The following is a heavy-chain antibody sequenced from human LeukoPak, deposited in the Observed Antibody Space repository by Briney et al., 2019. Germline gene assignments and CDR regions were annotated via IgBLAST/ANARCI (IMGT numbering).Heavy chain of an antibody. V-gene: IGHV5-51*01. Sequence: GASLQISCKGSGYSFTSYWIAWVRQMPGKGLEWMGIIYPGDFDTRYSPSFQGQVTISADKSISTAYLQWSSLKASDTAVYYCARRAVTTGYFDYWGQGSLVTVSS. CDR2: IYPGDFDT. J-gene: IGHJ4*02. CDR1: GYSFTSYW. CDR3: ARRAVTTGYFDY. D-gene: IGHD4-17*01.